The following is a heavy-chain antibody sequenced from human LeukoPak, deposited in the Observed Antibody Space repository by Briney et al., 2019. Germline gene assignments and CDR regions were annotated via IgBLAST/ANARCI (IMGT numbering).Heavy chain of an antibody. CDR2: IYSSGTT. Sequence: SETLSLTCTVSGVSISTYYWSWIRQPPGKGLEWIGYIYSSGTTNYNPSLKSGVTISIDTSKNEFSLRLTSVTAADTAVYYCAREANYYGSGSYFEGTFDYWGQGSLVTVSS. J-gene: IGHJ4*02. CDR1: GVSISTYY. V-gene: IGHV4-59*01. D-gene: IGHD3-10*01. CDR3: AREANYYGSGSYFEGTFDY.